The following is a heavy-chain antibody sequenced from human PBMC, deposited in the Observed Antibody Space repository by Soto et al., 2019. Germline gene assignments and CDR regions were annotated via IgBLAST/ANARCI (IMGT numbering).Heavy chain of an antibody. J-gene: IGHJ5*02. CDR3: AKSFCSSSSCFFVWVDP. CDR1: GFTFSSSA. D-gene: IGHD2-2*01. V-gene: IGHV3-23*01. Sequence: GGSLRLSCAASGFTFSSSAMSWVRQAPGKGLECISLISGTGVPTLYAESVKGRFSVSRDNSKNTLFLEMNNLRVDDTAIYYCAKSFCSSSSCFFVWVDPWGPGTLVTVSS. CDR2: ISGTGVPT.